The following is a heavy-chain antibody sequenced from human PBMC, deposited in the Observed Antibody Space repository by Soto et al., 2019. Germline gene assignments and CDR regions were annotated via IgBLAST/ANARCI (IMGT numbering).Heavy chain of an antibody. CDR3: ARQAMVRGVKYYYMDV. J-gene: IGHJ6*03. Sequence: GESLKISCKGSGYSFTSYWIGWVRQMPGKGLEWMGIIYPGDSDTRYSPSFQGQVTISADKSFSPAYLQWSSLKASDTAMYYCARQAMVRGVKYYYMDVWGKGTTVTVSS. CDR2: IYPGDSDT. CDR1: GYSFTSYW. V-gene: IGHV5-51*01. D-gene: IGHD3-10*01.